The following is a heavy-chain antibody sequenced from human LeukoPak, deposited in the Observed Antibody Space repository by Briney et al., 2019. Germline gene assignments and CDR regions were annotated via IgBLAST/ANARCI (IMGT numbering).Heavy chain of an antibody. CDR1: GGSISSYY. Sequence: SENLSLTCTVSGGSISSYYWSWIRQPPGKGLEWIGYIYYSGSTNYNPSLKSRVTISVDTSKNQFSLKLSSVTAADTAVYYCARDLAAALFDPWGQGTLVTVSS. CDR3: ARDLAAALFDP. CDR2: IYYSGST. D-gene: IGHD6-25*01. J-gene: IGHJ5*02. V-gene: IGHV4-59*01.